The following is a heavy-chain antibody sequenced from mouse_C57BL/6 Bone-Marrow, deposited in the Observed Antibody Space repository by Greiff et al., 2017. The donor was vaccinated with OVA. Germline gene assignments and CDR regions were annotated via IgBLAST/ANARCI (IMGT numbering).Heavy chain of an antibody. Sequence: QVHVKPSGAALVKPGASVKISCKASGYAFSSYWMNWVKQRPGKGLEWIGQIYPGDGDTNYNGKFKGKATLTADKSSSTAYMQLSSLTSEDSAVYFCAREGVITTVRAMDYWGQGTSVTVSS. V-gene: IGHV1-80*01. CDR2: IYPGDGDT. CDR1: GYAFSSYW. CDR3: AREGVITTVRAMDY. J-gene: IGHJ4*01. D-gene: IGHD1-1*01.